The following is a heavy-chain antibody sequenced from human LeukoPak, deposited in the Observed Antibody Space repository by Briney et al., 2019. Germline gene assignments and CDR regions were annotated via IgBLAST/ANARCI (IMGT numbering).Heavy chain of an antibody. D-gene: IGHD6-6*01. CDR2: IYYSGST. Sequence: SETLSLTCTVSGGSISSYYWSWIRQPPGKGLEWIGYIYYSGSTNYNPSLKSRVTISVDTSKNQFSLKLSSVTAADTAVYYCARSQGLALELDYWGQGTLVIVSS. CDR3: ARSQGLALELDY. CDR1: GGSISSYY. V-gene: IGHV4-59*01. J-gene: IGHJ4*02.